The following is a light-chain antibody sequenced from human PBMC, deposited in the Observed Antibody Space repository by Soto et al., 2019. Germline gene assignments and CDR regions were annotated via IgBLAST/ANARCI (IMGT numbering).Light chain of an antibody. CDR1: ALPKQY. V-gene: IGLV3-25*03. J-gene: IGLJ2*01. CDR3: QSADSSGTYPV. CDR2: KDS. Sequence: SYELTQPTSVSVSPGQTARITCSGDALPKQYAYWYQQKPGQAPVLVIYKDSERPSGIPERFSGSSSGTTVTLTISGVQAEDEADYYCQSADSSGTYPVFGGGTKLTVL.